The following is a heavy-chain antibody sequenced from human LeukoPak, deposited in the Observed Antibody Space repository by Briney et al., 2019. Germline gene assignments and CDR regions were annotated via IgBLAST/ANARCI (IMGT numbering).Heavy chain of an antibody. V-gene: IGHV4-30-4*08. CDR2: IYYSGST. CDR3: ARLVYYYDSSGFY. D-gene: IGHD3-22*01. Sequence: SQTLSLTCTVSGGSISSGDYYWSWIRQPPGKGLEWIGYIYYSGSTYYNPSLKSRVTISVDTSKNQFSLKLSSVTAADTAVYYCARLVYYYDSSGFYWGQGTLVTVSS. CDR1: GGSISSGDYY. J-gene: IGHJ4*02.